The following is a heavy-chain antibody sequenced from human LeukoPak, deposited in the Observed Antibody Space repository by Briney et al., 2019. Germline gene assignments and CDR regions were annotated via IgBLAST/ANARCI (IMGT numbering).Heavy chain of an antibody. V-gene: IGHV1-2*07. D-gene: IGHD3-10*01. CDR1: GYTFTGYY. CDR3: ARDPGSPYGSGSHFYSHMDV. CDR2: INPNSGGT. Sequence: ASVKDSCKASGYTFTGYYIHLGRPAPGQGPEWMGWINPNSGGTIYAHKFQGRVTMARETSISTVYMDLSRLRSDDTGVYYCARDPGSPYGSGSHFYSHMDVWGKGTPVTVSS. J-gene: IGHJ6*03.